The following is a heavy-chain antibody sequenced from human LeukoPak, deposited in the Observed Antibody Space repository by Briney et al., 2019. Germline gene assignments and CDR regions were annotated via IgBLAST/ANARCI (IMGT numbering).Heavy chain of an antibody. CDR1: GFTVSNAW. CDR2: IKSKTDGGTT. CDR3: TPWVPYSNYRGVDY. D-gene: IGHD4-11*01. V-gene: IGHV3-15*01. Sequence: KSGGSLRLSCAASGFTVSNAWMSWFRQAPGKGREWVGRIKSKTDGGTTDYAAPVKGRLTISRDDSKNTLSLQMNSLKTEDTAVYYCTPWVPYSNYRGVDYWGQGTLVSVSS. J-gene: IGHJ4*02.